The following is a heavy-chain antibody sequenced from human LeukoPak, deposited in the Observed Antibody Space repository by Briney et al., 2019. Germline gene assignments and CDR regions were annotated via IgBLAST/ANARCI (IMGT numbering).Heavy chain of an antibody. J-gene: IGHJ4*02. D-gene: IGHD2-2*02. CDR2: IYHSGST. V-gene: IGHV4-38-2*01. CDR1: GYSISSGYY. Sequence: SETLSPTCAVSGYSISSGYYGGWIRQPPGKGLEWIGSIYHSGSTYYNPSLKSRVTISLDTSKNQFSLKLSSVTAADTAVYYCAKHSRGCGSTSCYNFDFWGQGALVTVSS. CDR3: AKHSRGCGSTSCYNFDF.